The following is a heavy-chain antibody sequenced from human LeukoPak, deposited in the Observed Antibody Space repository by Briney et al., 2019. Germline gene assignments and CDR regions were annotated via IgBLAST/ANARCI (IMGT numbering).Heavy chain of an antibody. CDR3: AREWGHDSSNYYYAY. Sequence: SVKVSCKASGGTFSSYAISWVRQAPGQGLEWMGGIIPIFGTANYAQKFQGRVTITADESTSTAYMELSSLGSEDTAVYYCAREWGHDSSNYYYAYWGQGTLVTVSS. V-gene: IGHV1-69*01. CDR2: IIPIFGTA. D-gene: IGHD3-22*01. CDR1: GGTFSSYA. J-gene: IGHJ4*02.